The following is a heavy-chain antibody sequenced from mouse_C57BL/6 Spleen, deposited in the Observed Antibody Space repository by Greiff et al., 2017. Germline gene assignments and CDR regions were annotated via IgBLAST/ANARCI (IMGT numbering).Heavy chain of an antibody. J-gene: IGHJ3*01. V-gene: IGHV5-16*01. CDR1: GFTFSDYY. Sequence: EVHLVESEGGLVQPGSSMKLSCTASGFTFSDYYMAWVRQVPEKGLEWVANINYDGSSTYYLDSLKSRFIISRDNAKNILYLQMSSLKSEDTATYYCARRDLYDGSFAYWGQGTLVTVSA. D-gene: IGHD2-3*01. CDR3: ARRDLYDGSFAY. CDR2: INYDGSST.